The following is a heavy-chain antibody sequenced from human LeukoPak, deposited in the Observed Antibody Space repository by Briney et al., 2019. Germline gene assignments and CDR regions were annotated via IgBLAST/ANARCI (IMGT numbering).Heavy chain of an antibody. J-gene: IGHJ4*02. CDR2: ISYSGRT. Sequence: SETLSLTCTVSGGSISSGGYCWSWIRQHPGEGLEWTGCISYSGRTYYNPSLKSRVTISVDTSKNQFSLKLSSVTAADTAVYYCARGVLFWGQGTLVTVSS. CDR3: ARGVLF. V-gene: IGHV4-31*03. CDR1: GGSISSGGYC. D-gene: IGHD2-15*01.